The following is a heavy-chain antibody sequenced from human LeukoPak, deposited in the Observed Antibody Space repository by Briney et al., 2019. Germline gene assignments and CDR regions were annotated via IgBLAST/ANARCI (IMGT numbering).Heavy chain of an antibody. V-gene: IGHV3-23*01. Sequence: GGSLRLSCAASGFTFSSYPMSWVRQAPGKGLEWVSAISGSGGSTYYADSVKGRFTISRDNSKNTLYLQMNSLRAEDTAVYYCAKSPTMVRGVINTKYIDYWGQGTLVTVSS. J-gene: IGHJ4*02. CDR1: GFTFSSYP. CDR3: AKSPTMVRGVINTKYIDY. CDR2: ISGSGGST. D-gene: IGHD3-10*01.